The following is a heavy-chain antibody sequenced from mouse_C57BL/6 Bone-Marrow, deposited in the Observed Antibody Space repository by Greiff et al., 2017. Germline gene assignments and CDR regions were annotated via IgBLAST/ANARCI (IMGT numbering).Heavy chain of an antibody. CDR2: INPYNGGT. CDR1: GYTFTDYY. Sequence: EVKLMESGPVLVKPGASVKMSCKASGYTFTDYYMNWVKQSHGKSLEWIGVINPYNGGTSYNQKFKGKATLTVDKSSSTAYMELNSLTSEDSAVYYCARGGTTVVAHWYFDVWGTGTTVTVSS. D-gene: IGHD1-1*01. V-gene: IGHV1-19*01. CDR3: ARGGTTVVAHWYFDV. J-gene: IGHJ1*03.